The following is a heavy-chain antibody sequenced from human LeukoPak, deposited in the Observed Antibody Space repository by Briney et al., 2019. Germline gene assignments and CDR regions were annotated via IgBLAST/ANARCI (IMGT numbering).Heavy chain of an antibody. D-gene: IGHD2-2*01. CDR1: GGSISSSSYY. V-gene: IGHV4-39*01. CDR3: YICSSTSCYRF. CDR2: IHYSGST. Sequence: SETLSLTCTVSGGSISSSSYYWGWIRQPPGKGLEWIGSIHYSGSTYYNPSLKSRITISVDTSKNQFSLKLSSVTAADTAVYYCYICSSTSCYRFWGQGTLVTVSS. J-gene: IGHJ4*02.